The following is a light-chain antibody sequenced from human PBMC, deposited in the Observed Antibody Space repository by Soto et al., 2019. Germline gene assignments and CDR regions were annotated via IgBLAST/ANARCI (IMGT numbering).Light chain of an antibody. V-gene: IGKV1-5*03. CDR2: KAS. CDR1: QSIGSW. J-gene: IGKJ1*01. Sequence: DIQMTQSPPTLSASVGDRVTITCRASQSIGSWLAWYQQKPGKAPKVLIYKASSLQSGVPSRFSGSGSGTEFTLTISSLQPDDFATYYCQQRYSYSPTFGQGTTVDIK. CDR3: QQRYSYSPT.